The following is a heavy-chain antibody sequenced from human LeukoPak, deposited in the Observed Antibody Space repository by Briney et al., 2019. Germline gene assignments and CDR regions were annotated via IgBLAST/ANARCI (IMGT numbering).Heavy chain of an antibody. CDR1: GFSFTTYL. V-gene: IGHV5-10-1*01. J-gene: IGHJ4*02. CDR3: ARHFHRGYDLIDY. D-gene: IGHD5-12*01. CDR2: IYPSDSYT. Sequence: GEALTISCPGSGFSFTTYLISWVRQMPGKGLEWMGRIYPSDSYTNYSPSFQGRVNISADKSINTAYLQLTSLRASDTAIYYCARHFHRGYDLIDYWRQGTLVTAS.